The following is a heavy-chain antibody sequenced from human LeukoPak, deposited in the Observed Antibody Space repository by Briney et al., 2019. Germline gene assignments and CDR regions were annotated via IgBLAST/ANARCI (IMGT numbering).Heavy chain of an antibody. Sequence: GGSLRLSCAASGFTVSSNYMSWVRQAPGKGLEWVSVIYSGGTTYYADSVKGRFTISRDISKNTLYLQMDSLRVEDTAAYYCARMLISSGYYVDSWGQGTLATVSS. CDR2: IYSGGTT. V-gene: IGHV3-53*01. D-gene: IGHD3-22*01. J-gene: IGHJ4*02. CDR1: GFTVSSNY. CDR3: ARMLISSGYYVDS.